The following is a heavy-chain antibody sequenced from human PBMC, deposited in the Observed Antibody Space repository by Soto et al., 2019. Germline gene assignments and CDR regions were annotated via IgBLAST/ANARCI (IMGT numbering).Heavy chain of an antibody. CDR2: IIPLFGTT. CDR3: AAELGFGKLSVV. J-gene: IGHJ6*02. D-gene: IGHD3-10*01. CDR1: GDTFKKCV. Sequence: QVQVVQSGVEVRRPGSSVKVSCKASGDTFKKCVISWVRQAPGQGLEWMGGIIPLFGTTVFAQRFQGRLTITTNEPTTTAYMELSRMRSEDTATYYCAAELGFGKLSVVWGQGTTVIVSS. V-gene: IGHV1-69*01.